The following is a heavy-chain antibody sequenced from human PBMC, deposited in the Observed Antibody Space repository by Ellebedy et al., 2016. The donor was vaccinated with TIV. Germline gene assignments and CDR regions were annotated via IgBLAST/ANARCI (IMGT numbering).Heavy chain of an antibody. D-gene: IGHD3-16*02. CDR2: IYYSGST. V-gene: IGHV4-39*01. J-gene: IGHJ4*02. CDR1: GGSISSSSYY. Sequence: SETLSLTCTVSGGSISSSSYYWGWIRQPPGKGLEWIGSIYYSGSTSYCPSLKSRVTISVDTSKNQFSLKLSSVTAADTAVYFCARLQGYDYVWGSYRSHFDYWGQGSLVTVSS. CDR3: ARLQGYDYVWGSYRSHFDY.